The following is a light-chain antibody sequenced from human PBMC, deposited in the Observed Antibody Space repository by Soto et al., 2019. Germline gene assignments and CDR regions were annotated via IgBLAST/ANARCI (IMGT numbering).Light chain of an antibody. J-gene: IGLJ2*01. CDR3: SSYAASKDVV. V-gene: IGLV2-8*01. CDR1: SSDVGGYNF. Sequence: QSALTQPPSASGSPGQSVTISCTGTSSDVGGYNFVSWYQQHPGKAPKLVIFEVSKRPSGVSDRFSGSKSGNTASLTISGLQAEDEADYYCSSYAASKDVVFGGGTKLTVL. CDR2: EVS.